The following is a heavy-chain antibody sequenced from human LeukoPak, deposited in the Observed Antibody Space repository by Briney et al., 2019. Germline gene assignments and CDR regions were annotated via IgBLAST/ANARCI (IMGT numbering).Heavy chain of an antibody. CDR1: GGSFSGYY. CDR2: INHSGST. CDR3: ARVVPPYYGSGSPIDY. V-gene: IGHV4-34*01. D-gene: IGHD3-10*01. J-gene: IGHJ4*02. Sequence: SETLSLTCAVYGGSFSGYYWSWIRQPPGKGLEWIGEINHSGSTNYNPSLKSRVTISVDTSKNQFSLKLSSVTAADTAVYYCARVVPPYYGSGSPIDYWGQGTLVTVSS.